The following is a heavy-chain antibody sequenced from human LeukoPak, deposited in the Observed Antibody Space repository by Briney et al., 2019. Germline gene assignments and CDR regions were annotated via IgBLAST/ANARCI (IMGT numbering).Heavy chain of an antibody. Sequence: GASVKVSCKASGYTFTSYDINWVRQATGQGLEWMGWMNPNSGNTGYAQKFQGRVTMTRNTSISTAYMELSSLRSEDTALYYCARRAPCYYDSSGHDAFDIWGQGTMVTVSS. V-gene: IGHV1-8*01. CDR3: ARRAPCYYDSSGHDAFDI. J-gene: IGHJ3*02. CDR1: GYTFTSYD. CDR2: MNPNSGNT. D-gene: IGHD3-22*01.